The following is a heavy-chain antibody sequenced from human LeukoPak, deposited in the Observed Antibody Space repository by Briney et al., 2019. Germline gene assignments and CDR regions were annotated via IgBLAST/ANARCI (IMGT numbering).Heavy chain of an antibody. CDR2: IRYDGSNK. CDR3: AKAETLWLAPKY. J-gene: IGHJ4*02. V-gene: IGHV3-30*02. D-gene: IGHD6-19*01. CDR1: GFTFSSYG. Sequence: GGSLRLSCAASGFTFSSYGMHWVRQAPGKGLEWVAFIRYDGSNKYYADSVKGRFTISRDNSKNTLYLRMNSLRAEDTAVYYCAKAETLWLAPKYWGQGTLVAVSS.